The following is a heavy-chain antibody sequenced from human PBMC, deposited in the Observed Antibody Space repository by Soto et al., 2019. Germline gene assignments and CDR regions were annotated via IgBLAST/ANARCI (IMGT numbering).Heavy chain of an antibody. CDR2: INPNSGGT. D-gene: IGHD3-10*01. Sequence: ASVKVSCKASGYTFTGYYMHWVRQAPGQGLEWMGWINPNSGGTNYAQKFQGWVTMTRDTSISTAYMELSRLRSDDTAVYYCARSDYGSGSYPSLDFDYWGQGNPVTVSS. J-gene: IGHJ4*02. CDR1: GYTFTGYY. V-gene: IGHV1-2*04. CDR3: ARSDYGSGSYPSLDFDY.